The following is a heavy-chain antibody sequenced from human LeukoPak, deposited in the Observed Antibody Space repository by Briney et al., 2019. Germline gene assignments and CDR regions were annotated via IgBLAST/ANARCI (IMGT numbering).Heavy chain of an antibody. Sequence: ASVKVSCKASGYTFTSYYMHWVRQAPGQGLEWMGITNPSGGSTSYAQKFQGRVTMTRDTSTSTVYMELSSLRSEDTAVHYCARFPRLGYCSGGSCYSGFDYWGQGTLVTVSS. V-gene: IGHV1-46*01. CDR1: GYTFTSYY. CDR2: TNPSGGST. CDR3: ARFPRLGYCSGGSCYSGFDY. J-gene: IGHJ4*02. D-gene: IGHD2-15*01.